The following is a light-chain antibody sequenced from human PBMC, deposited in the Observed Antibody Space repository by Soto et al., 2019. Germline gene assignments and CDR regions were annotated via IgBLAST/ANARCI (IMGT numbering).Light chain of an antibody. CDR3: AAWDDSLNGVI. J-gene: IGLJ2*01. V-gene: IGLV2-8*01. CDR2: EVN. Sequence: QSALTQPPSASGSPGQSVTISCTGTSSDIGGYNSVSWYQQHPGKAPRLMIYEVNKRPSGVPDRFSGSKSGYTASLTVSGLQTEDEADYYCAAWDDSLNGVIFGGGTKVTVL. CDR1: SSDIGGYNS.